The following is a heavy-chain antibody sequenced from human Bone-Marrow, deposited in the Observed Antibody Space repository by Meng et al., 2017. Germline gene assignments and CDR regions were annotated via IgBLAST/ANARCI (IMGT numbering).Heavy chain of an antibody. CDR3: ASSIDYGDYYFDF. V-gene: IGHV6-1*01. Sequence: QVQLQQPGPGLVKPSQTLSLTCSISGDSVSSNSAAWNWIRQSPSRGLEWLGRTYYKSKWSNNYAVSVKSRITINPDTSKNQFSLQLNSVTPEDTAVYYCASSIDYGDYYFDFWGQGTLVTVSS. J-gene: IGHJ4*02. CDR2: TYYKSKWSN. CDR1: GDSVSSNSAA. D-gene: IGHD4-17*01.